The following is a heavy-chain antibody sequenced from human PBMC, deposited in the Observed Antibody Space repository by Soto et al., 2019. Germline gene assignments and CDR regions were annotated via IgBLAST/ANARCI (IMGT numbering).Heavy chain of an antibody. V-gene: IGHV6-1*01. J-gene: IGHJ4*02. CDR3: ARAPGIEVAGRFGTFDY. D-gene: IGHD6-19*01. CDR2: TYYRSKWYN. Sequence: SQTLSLTCAISGDSVSSNSAAWNWIRQSPSRGLEWLGRTYYRSKWYNDYAVSVKSRITINPDTSKNQFSLQLNSVTPEDTAVYYCARAPGIEVAGRFGTFDYWGQGTLVTVSS. CDR1: GDSVSSNSAA.